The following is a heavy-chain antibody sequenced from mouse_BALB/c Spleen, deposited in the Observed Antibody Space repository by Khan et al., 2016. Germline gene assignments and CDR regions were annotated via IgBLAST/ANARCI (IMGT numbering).Heavy chain of an antibody. CDR3: AGGGSSGYVPYYAMDY. CDR2: IFPGTGTT. CDR1: GYTFTSYW. V-gene: IGHV1S132*01. D-gene: IGHD3-1*01. J-gene: IGHJ4*01. Sequence: QVQLQQPGAELVKPGASVKLSCKTSGYTFTSYWIQWVKQRPGQGLGWIGEIFPGTGTTYYNEKFKGKATLTIDTSSSTAYMQLSSLTSEDSAVYFCAGGGSSGYVPYYAMDYWGQGTSVTVSS.